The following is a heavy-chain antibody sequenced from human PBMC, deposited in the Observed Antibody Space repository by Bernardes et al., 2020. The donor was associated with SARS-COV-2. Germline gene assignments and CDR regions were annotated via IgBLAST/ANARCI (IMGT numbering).Heavy chain of an antibody. V-gene: IGHV1-2*04. CDR3: ARDDGGSYYGYYYYGMDV. Sequence: ASMKVSCKASGYTFTGYYMHWVRQAPGQGLEWMGWINPNSGGTNYAQKFQGWVTMTRDTSISTAYMEQSRLRSDDTAVYYCARDDGGSYYGYYYYGMDVWGQGTTVTVSS. CDR1: GYTFTGYY. J-gene: IGHJ6*02. D-gene: IGHD1-26*01. CDR2: INPNSGGT.